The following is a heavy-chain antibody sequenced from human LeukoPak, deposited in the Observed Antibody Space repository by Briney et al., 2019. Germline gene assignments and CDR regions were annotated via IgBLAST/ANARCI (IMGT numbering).Heavy chain of an antibody. CDR1: GYTFTGYY. D-gene: IGHD4-17*01. CDR2: INPNSGGT. Sequence: ASVKVSCKASGYTFTGYYMHWVRQAPGQGLEWMGWINPNSGGTNYAQKFQGRVTMTRDTSISTAYMELSRLRSDDTAVYYCASPSDDYGDYGEYYYYMDVWGKGTTVTISS. V-gene: IGHV1-2*02. CDR3: ASPSDDYGDYGEYYYYMDV. J-gene: IGHJ6*03.